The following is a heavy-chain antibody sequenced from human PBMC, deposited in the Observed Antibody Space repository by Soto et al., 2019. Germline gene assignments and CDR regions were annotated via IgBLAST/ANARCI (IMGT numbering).Heavy chain of an antibody. Sequence: GGSLRLSCAASGFTFSSYAMSWVRQAPGKGLEWVSAISGSGGSTYYADSVKGRFTISRDNSKNTLYLQMNSLRAEDTAVYYCAKGGGIVVVPAAIGYYYYGMDVWGQGTTVTVSS. J-gene: IGHJ6*02. CDR3: AKGGGIVVVPAAIGYYYYGMDV. CDR1: GFTFSSYA. CDR2: ISGSGGST. V-gene: IGHV3-23*01. D-gene: IGHD2-2*02.